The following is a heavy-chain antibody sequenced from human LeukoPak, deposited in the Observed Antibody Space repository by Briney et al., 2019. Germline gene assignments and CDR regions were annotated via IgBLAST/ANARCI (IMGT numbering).Heavy chain of an antibody. CDR2: INPNSGGT. J-gene: IGHJ4*02. CDR1: GYTFTGYY. Sequence: ASVTVSCKASGYTFTGYYMHWVRQAPGQGLEWMGWINPNSGGTNYAQKFQGRVTMTRDTSIGTAYMELSRLRSDDTAVYYCAREGYDSSGYGYWGQGTLVTVSS. V-gene: IGHV1-2*02. D-gene: IGHD3-22*01. CDR3: AREGYDSSGYGY.